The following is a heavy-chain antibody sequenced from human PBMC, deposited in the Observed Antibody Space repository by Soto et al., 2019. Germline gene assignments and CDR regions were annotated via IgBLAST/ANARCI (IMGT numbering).Heavy chain of an antibody. D-gene: IGHD6-13*01. J-gene: IGHJ4*02. CDR1: GYTFTSYG. Sequence: ASVKVSWKASGYTFTSYGISWVRQAPGQGLEWMGWMNPNSGNTGYAQKFQGRVTMTRNTSIRTAYMELSSLRSEDTAVYYCARAYTWGVAVAGTWGQGTLVTVSS. CDR2: MNPNSGNT. V-gene: IGHV1-8*02. CDR3: ARAYTWGVAVAGT.